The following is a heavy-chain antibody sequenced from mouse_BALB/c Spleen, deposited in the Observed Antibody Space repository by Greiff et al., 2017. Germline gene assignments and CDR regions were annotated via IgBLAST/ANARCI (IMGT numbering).Heavy chain of an antibody. J-gene: IGHJ3*01. CDR2: ISSGGSYT. V-gene: IGHV5-6*02. CDR3: ARRDGNYSFAY. CDR1: GFTFSSYG. Sequence: EVMLVESGGDLVKPGGSLKLSCAASGFTFSSYGMSWVRQTPDKRLEWVATISSGGSYTYYPDSVKGRFTISRDNAKNTLYLQMSSLKSEDTAMYYCARRDGNYSFAYWGQGTLVTVSA. D-gene: IGHD2-1*01.